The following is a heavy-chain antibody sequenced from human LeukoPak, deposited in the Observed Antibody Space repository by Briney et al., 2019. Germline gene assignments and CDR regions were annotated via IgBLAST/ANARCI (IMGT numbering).Heavy chain of an antibody. V-gene: IGHV1-46*01. Sequence: GASVKVSCKASGYTFAVYYIHWVRQAPGQGLEWMGIFNPSGDTTSYAQKFQGRVTMTRDTSTSTVNMELSSLRSEDTALYYCARGRTVTNDFDVWGRGTLVTDSS. D-gene: IGHD4-11*01. J-gene: IGHJ2*01. CDR1: GYTFAVYY. CDR3: ARGRTVTNDFDV. CDR2: FNPSGDTT.